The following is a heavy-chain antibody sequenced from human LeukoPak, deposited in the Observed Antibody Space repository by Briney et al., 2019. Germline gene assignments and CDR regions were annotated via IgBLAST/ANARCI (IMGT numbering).Heavy chain of an antibody. CDR2: IRYDGGNK. V-gene: IGHV3-30*02. Sequence: PGGSLRLSCAASGFTFSSYGMHWVRQAPGKGLEWVAFIRYDGGNKYYADSVKGRFTISRDNSKNTLYLQMNSLRAEDTAVYYCANSGGNSPNQHDYWGQGTLVTVSS. D-gene: IGHD4-23*01. CDR1: GFTFSSYG. CDR3: ANSGGNSPNQHDY. J-gene: IGHJ4*02.